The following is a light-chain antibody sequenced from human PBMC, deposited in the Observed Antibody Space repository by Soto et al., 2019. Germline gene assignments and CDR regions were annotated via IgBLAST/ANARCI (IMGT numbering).Light chain of an antibody. CDR2: AAS. Sequence: DIQMTQSPSSLSASVGDRVTITCRASQSISTYLNWYQQKAGLAPKLLIYAASSLQSAVPSKLSGSGSGTDFTLTISSLPPEDFATYYGQQTYSTPPTFGQGTKVDIK. CDR1: QSISTY. CDR3: QQTYSTPPT. J-gene: IGKJ1*01. V-gene: IGKV1-39*01.